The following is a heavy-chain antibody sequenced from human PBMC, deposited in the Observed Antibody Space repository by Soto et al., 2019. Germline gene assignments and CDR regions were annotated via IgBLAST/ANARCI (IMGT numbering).Heavy chain of an antibody. Sequence: SVKVSCKASGGTFSSYTISWVRQAPGQGLEWMGRIIPILGIANYAQKFQGRVTITADKSTSTAYMELSNLGSEDTAVYYCARDHYGDYTSSDYWGQGTLVTVSS. D-gene: IGHD4-17*01. CDR3: ARDHYGDYTSSDY. V-gene: IGHV1-69*04. CDR1: GGTFSSYT. CDR2: IIPILGIA. J-gene: IGHJ4*02.